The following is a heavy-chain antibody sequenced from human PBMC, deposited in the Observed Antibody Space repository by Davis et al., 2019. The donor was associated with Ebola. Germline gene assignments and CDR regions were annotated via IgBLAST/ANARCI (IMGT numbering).Heavy chain of an antibody. Sequence: SETLSLTCAVYGGSFSGYYWSWIRQPPGKGLEWIGEINHSGSTNYNPSLKSRVTISVDTSKNQFSLKLSSVTAADTAVYYCARDPVITIFGVVTPDYYGMDVWGQGTTVTVSS. J-gene: IGHJ6*02. D-gene: IGHD3-3*01. CDR1: GGSFSGYY. CDR3: ARDPVITIFGVVTPDYYGMDV. V-gene: IGHV4-34*01. CDR2: INHSGST.